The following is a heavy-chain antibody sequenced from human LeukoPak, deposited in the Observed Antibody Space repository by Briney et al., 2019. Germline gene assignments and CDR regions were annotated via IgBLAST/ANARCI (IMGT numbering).Heavy chain of an antibody. Sequence: GGSLRLSCAASGFTFSSYWMSWVRQAPGKGLMWVSHINTDGSDTNYADSVEGRFTISRDNAKNSLYLQMNSLRAEDTALYYCAKGTVAGTFDYWGQGTLVTVSS. CDR3: AKGTVAGTFDY. CDR2: INTDGSDT. J-gene: IGHJ4*02. CDR1: GFTFSSYW. D-gene: IGHD6-19*01. V-gene: IGHV3-74*01.